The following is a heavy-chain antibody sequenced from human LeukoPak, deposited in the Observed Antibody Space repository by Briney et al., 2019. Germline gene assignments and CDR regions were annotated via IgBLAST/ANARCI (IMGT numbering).Heavy chain of an antibody. D-gene: IGHD3-3*01. Sequence: SETLSLTCTGSGGSISSGSYYWSWIRQPSGKGMDRIGRIYTSGSTNYHPSLKSRVTISVDTSKNQFSLKLSSVTAADTAVYYCARDRNDFWSGYYRYWGQGTLVTVSS. CDR2: IYTSGST. CDR1: GGSISSGSYY. J-gene: IGHJ4*02. V-gene: IGHV4-61*02. CDR3: ARDRNDFWSGYYRY.